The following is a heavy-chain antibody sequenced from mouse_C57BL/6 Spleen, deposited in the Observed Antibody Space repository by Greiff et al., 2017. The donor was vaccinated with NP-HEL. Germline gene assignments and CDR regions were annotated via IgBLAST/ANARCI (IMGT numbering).Heavy chain of an antibody. CDR1: GFSLTSYG. V-gene: IGHV2-6-1*01. D-gene: IGHD1-1*01. CDR3: ARHGHYYGSSYWYFDV. J-gene: IGHJ1*03. Sequence: VKLVESGPGLVAPSQCLSITCTVSGFSLTSYGVHWVRQPPGKGLEWLVVIWSDGSTTYNSALKSRLSISKDNSKSQVFLKMNSLQTDDTAMYYCARHGHYYGSSYWYFDVWGTGTTVTVAS. CDR2: IWSDGST.